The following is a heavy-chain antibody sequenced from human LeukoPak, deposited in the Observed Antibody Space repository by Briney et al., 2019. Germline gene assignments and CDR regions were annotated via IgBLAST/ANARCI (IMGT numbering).Heavy chain of an antibody. CDR2: IYHTGST. CDR1: GGSINTYY. D-gene: IGHD3-22*01. Sequence: PSETLSLTCTVSGGSINTYYWSWIRQSPGKGLEWIGYIYHTGSTNYNPSLKSRVTISIDTSKKQFSLKLSSVTAADTAVYYSARTAYDSSGNFFDYWGQGALVTVSS. CDR3: ARTAYDSSGNFFDY. V-gene: IGHV4-59*01. J-gene: IGHJ4*02.